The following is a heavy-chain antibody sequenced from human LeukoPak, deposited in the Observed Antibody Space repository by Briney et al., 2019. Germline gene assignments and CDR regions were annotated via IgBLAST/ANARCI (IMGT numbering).Heavy chain of an antibody. CDR2: ISSSSSYI. CDR1: GFTFSSYS. J-gene: IGHJ4*02. CDR3: ARDVGSWLADY. Sequence: GGSLRLSCAASGFTFSSYSMNWVRQAPGKGLEWVSSISSSSSYIYYADSVKGRFTISRDNAKNSLYLQMNRLRAEDTAVYYCARDVGSWLADYWGQGTLVTVSS. V-gene: IGHV3-21*01. D-gene: IGHD6-19*01.